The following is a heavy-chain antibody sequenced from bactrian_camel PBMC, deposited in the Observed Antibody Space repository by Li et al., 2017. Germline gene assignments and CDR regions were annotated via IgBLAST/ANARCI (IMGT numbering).Heavy chain of an antibody. CDR3: AINPDYGYCSDGAWAYTR. CDR1: GYTYSSYC. V-gene: IGHV3S40*01. D-gene: IGHD5*01. J-gene: IGHJ4*01. CDR2: IDTDGGT. Sequence: VQLVESGGGSVQAGGSLRLSCAASGYTYSSYCMGWFRQAPGKEREGVAAIDTDGGTFYAASVKGRFTISKDNVKNTVFLQMNNLKPEDTAMYVCAINPDYGYCSDGAWAYTRWGQGTQVTVS.